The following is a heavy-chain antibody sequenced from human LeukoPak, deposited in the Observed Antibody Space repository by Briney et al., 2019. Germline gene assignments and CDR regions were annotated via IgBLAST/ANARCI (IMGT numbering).Heavy chain of an antibody. CDR3: AKPRYYDFWSGFDY. CDR1: GFTFSSYA. V-gene: IGHV3-23*01. Sequence: GGSLRLSCTASGFTFSSYAMSWVRQAPGKGLEWVSAISGSGGSTYYADSVKGRFTISRDNSKNTLYLQMNSLRAEDTAVYYCAKPRYYDFWSGFDYWGQGTLVTVSS. J-gene: IGHJ4*02. D-gene: IGHD3-3*01. CDR2: ISGSGGST.